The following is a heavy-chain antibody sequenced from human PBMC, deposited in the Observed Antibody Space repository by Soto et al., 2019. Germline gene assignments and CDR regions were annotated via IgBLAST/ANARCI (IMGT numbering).Heavy chain of an antibody. Sequence: ESGGGLVQPGGSLRLSCAASGFTVSSNYMSWVRQAPGKGLEWVSVIYSGGSTYYADSVKGRFTISRDNSKNTLYLQMNSLRAEDTAVYYCARAIVRRYFQHWGQGTLVTVSS. V-gene: IGHV3-66*01. CDR2: IYSGGST. CDR1: GFTVSSNY. D-gene: IGHD2-15*01. J-gene: IGHJ1*01. CDR3: ARAIVRRYFQH.